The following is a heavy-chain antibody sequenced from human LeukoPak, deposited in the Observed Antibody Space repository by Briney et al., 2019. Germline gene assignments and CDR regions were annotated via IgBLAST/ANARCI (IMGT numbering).Heavy chain of an antibody. CDR1: GFTFSSSS. Sequence: GGSLRLSCAASGFTFSSSSMNWVRQAPGKGLEWVSYIDSTSAYKLYTGSVEGRFTISRDNAKNSLYLQMNSLRAEDTAAYYCARDTSGSYSITYFDYWGHGALVTVSA. CDR2: IDSTSAYK. J-gene: IGHJ4*01. CDR3: ARDTSGSYSITYFDY. D-gene: IGHD3-10*01. V-gene: IGHV3-21*01.